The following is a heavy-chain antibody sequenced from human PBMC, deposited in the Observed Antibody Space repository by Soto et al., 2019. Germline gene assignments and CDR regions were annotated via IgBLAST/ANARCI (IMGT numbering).Heavy chain of an antibody. V-gene: IGHV3-21*01. J-gene: IGHJ4*02. CDR3: ARESRGYCSSTSCYANYFDS. Sequence: EVQLVESGGGLVKPGGSLRLSCAASGFTFSSYSMNWVRQAPGKGLEWVSSISSSSSYIYYADSVKGRFTISRDNAKNSLYLQMNSLRAEDTAVYYCARESRGYCSSTSCYANYFDSWGQGTLVTVSS. CDR2: ISSSSSYI. CDR1: GFTFSSYS. D-gene: IGHD2-2*01.